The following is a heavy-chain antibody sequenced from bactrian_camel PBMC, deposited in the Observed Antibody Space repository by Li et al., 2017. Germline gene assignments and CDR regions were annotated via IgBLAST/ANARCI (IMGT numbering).Heavy chain of an antibody. J-gene: IGHJ4*01. D-gene: IGHD6*01. CDR3: AEGRGSRGEHCYSLNY. CDR2: IPPRGFGL. CDR1: ESAYSGNY. V-gene: IGHV3S40*01. Sequence: VQLVESGGDSVQAGGSLRLSCAASESAYSGNYMGWFRQAPGKERETVACIPPRGFGLVYPDSVRGRFTVSRDNAKNTVYLQMNSLKPEDTATYYCAEGRGSRGEHCYSLNYWGQGTQVTVS.